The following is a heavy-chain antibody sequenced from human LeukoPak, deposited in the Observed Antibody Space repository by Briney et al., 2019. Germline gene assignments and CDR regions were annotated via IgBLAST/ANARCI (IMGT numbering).Heavy chain of an antibody. Sequence: PGGSLRLSCAASGFTFSDYYMSWIRQAPGKGLEWVSYISGSSSFTKYADSVKGRFTISRDNAKNSLYLQMSSLRAEDTAVYYCAAARYDYVWGSYRYDAFDIWGQGTMVTVSS. J-gene: IGHJ3*02. CDR1: GFTFSDYY. D-gene: IGHD3-16*02. CDR3: AAARYDYVWGSYRYDAFDI. CDR2: ISGSSSFT. V-gene: IGHV3-11*03.